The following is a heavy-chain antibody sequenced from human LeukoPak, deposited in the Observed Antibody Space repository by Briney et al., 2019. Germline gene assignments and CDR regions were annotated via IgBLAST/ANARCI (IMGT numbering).Heavy chain of an antibody. CDR2: LNPNSGDT. D-gene: IGHD5-24*01. CDR1: GYTFTDYY. Sequence: ASVKVSCTASGYTFTDYYMHWVRQAPGQGLEWMGWLNPNSGDTNYAQKFQCRVSMTRDTSISTAYMDLSDLRSDDTAVYYCARGRNIEMTTMSGGSDYWGQGTLVTVSS. V-gene: IGHV1-2*02. CDR3: ARGRNIEMTTMSGGSDY. J-gene: IGHJ4*02.